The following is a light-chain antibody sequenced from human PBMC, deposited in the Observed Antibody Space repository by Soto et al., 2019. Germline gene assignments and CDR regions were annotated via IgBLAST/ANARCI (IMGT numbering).Light chain of an antibody. V-gene: IGKV3-20*01. CDR3: QQYGHSPFT. J-gene: IGKJ3*01. CDR2: GAS. Sequence: EIVLTQSPGTLSLSPGEAATLSCRASQSVSSDYLAWYQQKAGQAPRLLIYGASTRATGIPDRFSSSGSGTDFTLTISRPEPEDFGVYYCQQYGHSPFTFGPGTKVDIK. CDR1: QSVSSDY.